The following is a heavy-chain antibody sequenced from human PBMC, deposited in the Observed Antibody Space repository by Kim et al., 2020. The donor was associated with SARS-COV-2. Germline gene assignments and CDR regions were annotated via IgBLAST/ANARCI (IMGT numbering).Heavy chain of an antibody. CDR3: ARGTWLVD. J-gene: IGHJ4*02. CDR2: SGST. D-gene: IGHD6-19*01. Sequence: SGSTNYNPSLKSRVTISVDTSKNQFSLKLSSVTAADTAVYYCARGTWLVDWGQGTLVTVSS. V-gene: IGHV4-34*01.